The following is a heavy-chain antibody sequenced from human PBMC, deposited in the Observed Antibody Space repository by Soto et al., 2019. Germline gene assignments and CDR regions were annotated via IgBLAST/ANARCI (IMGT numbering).Heavy chain of an antibody. CDR2: ISSSSSTI. CDR3: ARDLDGDSAY. V-gene: IGHV3-48*02. Sequence: EVQLVESGGGLVQPGGSLRLSCGASGFTFSSYSMNWVRQAPGKGLEWVSYISSSSSTIYYADSVKGRFTISRDNDKNALYLQKNSLRDEDTAVYYCARDLDGDSAYWGQGTLVTVSS. CDR1: GFTFSSYS. D-gene: IGHD5-12*01. J-gene: IGHJ4*02.